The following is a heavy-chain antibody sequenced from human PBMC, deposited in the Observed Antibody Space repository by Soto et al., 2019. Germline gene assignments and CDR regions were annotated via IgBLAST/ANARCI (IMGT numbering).Heavy chain of an antibody. CDR3: ATDRTRGATSPTLEY. D-gene: IGHD2-15*01. V-gene: IGHV3-9*01. Sequence: EVQLVESGGGLVQPGTSLRLSCAASGFAFDVSAMHWVRQAPGKGLEWVASVTWNGASVGYADSVKGRFTVSRDNAKNSLPPPMPNLRPDDTAFYSCATDRTRGATSPTLEYWGQGTLVTVSS. CDR2: VTWNGASV. J-gene: IGHJ4*02. CDR1: GFAFDVSA.